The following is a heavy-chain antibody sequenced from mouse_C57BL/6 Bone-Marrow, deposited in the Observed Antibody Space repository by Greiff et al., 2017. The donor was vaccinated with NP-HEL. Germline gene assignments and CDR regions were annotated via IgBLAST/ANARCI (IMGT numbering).Heavy chain of an antibody. J-gene: IGHJ2*01. CDR3: ARGGRRVDY. CDR1: GYTFTSYG. V-gene: IGHV1-81*01. Sequence: QVHVKQSGAELARPGASVKLSCKASGYTFTSYGISWVKQRTGQGLEWIGEIYPRSGNTYYNEKFKGKATLTAYKSSSTAHMELRSLTSEDSAVYFCARGGRRVDYWGQGTTLTVSS. CDR2: IYPRSGNT.